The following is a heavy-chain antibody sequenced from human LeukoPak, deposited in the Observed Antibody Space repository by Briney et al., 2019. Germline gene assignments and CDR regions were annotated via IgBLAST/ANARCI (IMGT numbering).Heavy chain of an antibody. CDR1: GFTFSYYG. Sequence: HAGGSLRLSCAASGFTFSYYGMHWVRQAPGKGLEWVAVAYHDGWRGVSGKYYVDSVKGRFTVSRDNSKNTLYLQMSSLSTEDTAVYYCATGSGYYYDHWGQGTLVTVS. CDR3: ATGSGYYYDH. D-gene: IGHD3-22*01. J-gene: IGHJ4*02. V-gene: IGHV3-33*01. CDR2: AYHDGWRGVSGK.